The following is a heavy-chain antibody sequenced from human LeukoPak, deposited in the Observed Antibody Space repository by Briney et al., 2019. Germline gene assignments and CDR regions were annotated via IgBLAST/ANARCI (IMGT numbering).Heavy chain of an antibody. CDR3: ARGRLAIVVVSRKAFDI. J-gene: IGHJ3*02. V-gene: IGHV4-34*01. CDR2: INHSGST. D-gene: IGHD3-22*01. CDR1: GGSFSGYY. Sequence: SETLSLTCAVYGGSFSGYYWSWIRQPPGKGLEWIGEINHSGSTSYNPSLKSRVTISVDTSKNQFSLKLSSVTAADTAVYYCARGRLAIVVVSRKAFDIWGQGTMVTVSS.